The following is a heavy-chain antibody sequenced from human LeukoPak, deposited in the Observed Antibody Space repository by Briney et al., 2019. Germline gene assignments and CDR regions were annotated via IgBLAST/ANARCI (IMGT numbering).Heavy chain of an antibody. CDR1: GDSTNTYF. CDR2: IYYSGST. Sequence: SETLSLTCTMSGDSTNTYFWSWIRQPPGKGLEWIGYIYYSGSTNYNPSLKSRVTISVDTSKNQFSLKLSSVTAADTAVYYCARDGAVAGIDYWGQGTLVTVSS. V-gene: IGHV4-59*01. D-gene: IGHD6-19*01. CDR3: ARDGAVAGIDY. J-gene: IGHJ4*02.